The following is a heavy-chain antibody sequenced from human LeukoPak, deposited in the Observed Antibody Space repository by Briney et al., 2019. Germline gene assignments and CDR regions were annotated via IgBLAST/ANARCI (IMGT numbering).Heavy chain of an antibody. CDR3: ATRDILTGYYSYYYMDV. D-gene: IGHD3-9*01. J-gene: IGHJ6*03. CDR2: IIPIFCTA. CDR1: GGTFSSYA. V-gene: IGHV1-69*13. Sequence: SVKVSCKASGGTFSSYAISWVRQAPGQGLEWMGGIIPIFCTANYAQKFHGRVTITADESTSTAYMELSSLRSEDTAVYYCATRDILTGYYSYYYMDVWGKGTTVTVSS.